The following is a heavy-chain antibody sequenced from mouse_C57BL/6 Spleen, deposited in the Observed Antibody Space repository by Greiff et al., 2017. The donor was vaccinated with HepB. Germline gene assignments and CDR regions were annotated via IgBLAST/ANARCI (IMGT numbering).Heavy chain of an antibody. Sequence: QVQLQQSGPGLVQPSQSLSITCTVSGFSLTSYGVHWVRQSPGKGLEWLGVIWRGGSTDYNAAFMSRLSITKDNSKSQVFFKMNSLQADDTAIYYCAKNPNNYGSSYWYFDVWGTGTTVTVSS. V-gene: IGHV2-5*01. CDR1: GFSLTSYG. J-gene: IGHJ1*03. D-gene: IGHD1-1*01. CDR2: IWRGGST. CDR3: AKNPNNYGSSYWYFDV.